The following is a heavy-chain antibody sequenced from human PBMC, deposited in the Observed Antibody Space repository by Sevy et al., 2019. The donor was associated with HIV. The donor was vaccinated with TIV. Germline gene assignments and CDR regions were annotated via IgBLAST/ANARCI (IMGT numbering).Heavy chain of an antibody. CDR1: GYTFTGYY. CDR2: INPNSGGT. CDR3: ARTPGGKYCSGGSCDYYYGMDV. V-gene: IGHV1-2*02. D-gene: IGHD2-15*01. Sequence: ASVKVSCKASGYTFTGYYMHWVRQAPGQGLEWMGWINPNSGGTNYAQKFQGRVTMTRDTSISTAYMELSRLRSDDTAVYYCARTPGGKYCSGGSCDYYYGMDVWGQGPTVTVSS. J-gene: IGHJ6*02.